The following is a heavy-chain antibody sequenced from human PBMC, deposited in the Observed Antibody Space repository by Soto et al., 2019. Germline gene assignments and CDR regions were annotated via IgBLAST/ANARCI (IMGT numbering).Heavy chain of an antibody. D-gene: IGHD2-2*01. CDR1: GGTFSRYS. CDR3: AREDRDRETGLVPAAIDGMDV. V-gene: IGHV1-69*08. J-gene: IGHJ6*02. Sequence: QVQLVQSGAEVKKPGSSVKVSRKASGGTFSRYSITWVRQAPGHGLEWIGRIIPIFGIASYAQKFQGRVTITADESTSTAYMELSSRRSDDTAVYYCAREDRDRETGLVPAAIDGMDVWGQGTTVTVSS. CDR2: IIPIFGIA.